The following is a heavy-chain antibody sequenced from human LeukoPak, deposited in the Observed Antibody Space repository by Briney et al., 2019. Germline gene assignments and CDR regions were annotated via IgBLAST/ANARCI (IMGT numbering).Heavy chain of an antibody. V-gene: IGHV3-21*01. CDR3: GRDKAVAGLEGIDY. Sequence: GGSLRLSCAASGFTFSSYSVNWVRQAPGKGLEWVSSITSSSSYIYYADSVKGRFTISRDNTKNSLYLQMNSLRAEDTAVYYCGRDKAVAGLEGIDYWGQGTLVTVSS. CDR2: ITSSSSYI. J-gene: IGHJ4*02. D-gene: IGHD6-19*01. CDR1: GFTFSSYS.